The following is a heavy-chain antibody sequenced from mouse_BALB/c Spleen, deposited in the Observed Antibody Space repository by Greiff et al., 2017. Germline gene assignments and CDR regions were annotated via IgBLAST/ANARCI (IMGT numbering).Heavy chain of an antibody. CDR1: GFAFSSYD. CDR3: ARQGYGYLYYFDY. CDR2: ISSGGGST. Sequence: EVQLVESGGGLVKPGGSLKLSCAASGFAFSSYDMSWVRQTPEKRLEWVAYISSGGGSTYYPDTVKGRFTISRDNAKNTLYLQMSSLKSEDTAMYYCARQGYGYLYYFDYWGQGTTLTVSS. V-gene: IGHV5-12-1*01. J-gene: IGHJ2*01. D-gene: IGHD1-2*01.